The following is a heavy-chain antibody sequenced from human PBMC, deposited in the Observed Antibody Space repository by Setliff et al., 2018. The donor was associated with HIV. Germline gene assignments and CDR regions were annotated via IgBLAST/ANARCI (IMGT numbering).Heavy chain of an antibody. CDR1: GGSMNNYY. J-gene: IGHJ4*02. V-gene: IGHV4-59*01. D-gene: IGHD3-22*01. CDR3: ARGVKPSYYYDSSGYPSFDY. CDR2: IYYSGTT. Sequence: SETLSLTCTVFGGSMNNYYWNWIRQSPGKGLEWIGYIYYSGTTKYNPSLKSRVTISVDTSKNQFSLKLSSVTAADTAVYYCARGVKPSYYYDSSGYPSFDYWGQGTLVTVSS.